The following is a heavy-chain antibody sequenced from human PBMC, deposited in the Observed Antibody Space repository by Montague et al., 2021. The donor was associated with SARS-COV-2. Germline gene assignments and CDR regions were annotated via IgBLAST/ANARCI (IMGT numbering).Heavy chain of an antibody. CDR3: ARGVTVIVVVMRYNWFDP. J-gene: IGHJ5*02. CDR1: GGSISSSSYY. Sequence: SETLSLTCTVSGGSISSSSYYWGWIRQPPGKGLEWIGSIYYSGSTYYNLSLKSRVTISVDTSKNQFSLKLSSVTAADTAVYYCARGVTVIVVVMRYNWFDPWGQGTLVTVSS. D-gene: IGHD3-22*01. V-gene: IGHV4-39*01. CDR2: IYYSGST.